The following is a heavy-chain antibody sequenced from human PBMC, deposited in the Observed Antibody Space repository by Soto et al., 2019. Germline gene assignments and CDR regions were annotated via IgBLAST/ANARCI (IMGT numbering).Heavy chain of an antibody. D-gene: IGHD3-22*01. Sequence: PGGPLRPSCAASVVTFSSYGMHWVGQAPDKGVKGVEIISYVGNYKHHEDSVKGRFTISRDNSKNTLYLQMNSLRAEDTAVYFCGKVSPYSYDSTFDYWGQGTLVTVSS. J-gene: IGHJ4*02. CDR2: ISYVGNYK. CDR1: VVTFSSYG. CDR3: GKVSPYSYDSTFDY. V-gene: IGHV3-30*18.